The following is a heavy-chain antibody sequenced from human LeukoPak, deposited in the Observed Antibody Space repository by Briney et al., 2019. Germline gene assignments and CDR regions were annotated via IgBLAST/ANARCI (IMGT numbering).Heavy chain of an antibody. J-gene: IGHJ4*02. CDR2: IKQDGSEK. V-gene: IGHV3-7*01. Sequence: GRSLRLSCAASGFTFDDYAMHWVRQAPGKGLEWVANIKQDGSEKYYVDSVKGRFTISRDNAKNSLYLQMNSLRAEDTAVYYCARDSRLGKLLNDYWGQGTLVTVSS. CDR1: GFTFDDYA. CDR3: ARDSRLGKLLNDY. D-gene: IGHD3-10*01.